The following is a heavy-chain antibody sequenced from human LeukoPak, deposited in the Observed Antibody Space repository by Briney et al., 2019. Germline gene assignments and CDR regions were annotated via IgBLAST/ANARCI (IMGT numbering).Heavy chain of an antibody. V-gene: IGHV4-4*07. CDR2: IYTSGST. J-gene: IGHJ4*02. D-gene: IGHD2-15*01. CDR1: GGSISSYY. Sequence: SETLSLTCTVSGGSISSYYWSWIRQPAGKGLEWIGRIYTSGSTNCNPSLKSRVTMSVDTSKNQFSLKLSSVTAADTAVYYCAREDIVVVVAAIGRQYYFDYWGQGTLVTVSS. CDR3: AREDIVVVVAAIGRQYYFDY.